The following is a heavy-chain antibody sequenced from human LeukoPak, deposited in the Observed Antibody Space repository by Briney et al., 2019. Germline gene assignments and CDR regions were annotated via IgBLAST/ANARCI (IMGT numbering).Heavy chain of an antibody. D-gene: IGHD3-10*01. J-gene: IGHJ4*02. CDR2: INPIGGST. Sequence: ASVKVSCKASGYTFTSNYIYWVRQAPGQGLEWMGRINPIGGSTSYTQKFQGRVTMTRDTSTSTVYMELSSLRSEDTAVYYCARRQGSQNDYWGQGTLVTVSS. CDR1: GYTFTSNY. V-gene: IGHV1-46*01. CDR3: ARRQGSQNDY.